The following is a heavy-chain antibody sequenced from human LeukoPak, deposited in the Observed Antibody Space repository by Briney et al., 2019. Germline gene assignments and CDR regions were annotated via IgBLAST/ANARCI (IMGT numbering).Heavy chain of an antibody. J-gene: IGHJ4*02. V-gene: IGHV4-31*11. CDR3: ARTEVYFDY. CDR2: IYYSGST. CDR1: GGSIRGVGYY. Sequence: QSLCLTCALSGGSIRGVGYYCSSVRPRPRKGVEWIGYIYYSGSTYYNPSLKSRVTISVDTSKIQFSLKLSSVTAADTAVYYCARTEVYFDYWGQGTLVTVSS.